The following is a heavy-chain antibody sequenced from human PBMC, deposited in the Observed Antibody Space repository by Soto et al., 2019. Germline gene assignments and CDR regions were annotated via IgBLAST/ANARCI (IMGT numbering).Heavy chain of an antibody. CDR2: VYPRDNEP. CDR1: GYSFNNYW. CDR3: ARLRPIAAAVGDY. V-gene: IGHV5-51*01. J-gene: IGHJ4*02. D-gene: IGHD6-13*01. Sequence: GESLKISCKGSGYSFNNYWLGWVRQMPGKGLEWMGIVYPRDNEPRYTPSFQGQVTISADKSISTAYLQWSSLKASDTAMYYCARLRPIAAAVGDYWGQGTLVTVSS.